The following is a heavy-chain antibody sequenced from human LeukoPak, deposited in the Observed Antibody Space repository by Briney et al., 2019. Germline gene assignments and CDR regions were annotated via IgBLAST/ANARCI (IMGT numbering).Heavy chain of an antibody. CDR2: IYYSGNT. V-gene: IGHV4-59*12. CDR1: GGSISTYY. CDR3: ARASYSSGWYTVYYMDV. D-gene: IGHD6-19*01. Sequence: SETLSLTCTVSGGSISTYYWSWIRQPPGKGLEWIGYIYYSGNTNYNPSLKSRVTISVDTSKNRFSLKLSSVTAAGTAVYYCARASYSSGWYTVYYMDVWGKGTTVTVSS. J-gene: IGHJ6*03.